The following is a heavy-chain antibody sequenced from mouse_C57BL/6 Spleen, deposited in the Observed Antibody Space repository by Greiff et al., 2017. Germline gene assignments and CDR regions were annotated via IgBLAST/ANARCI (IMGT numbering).Heavy chain of an antibody. CDR1: GYTFTDYN. J-gene: IGHJ4*01. CDR2: INPNNGGT. V-gene: IGHV1-18*01. Sequence: VQLQQSGPELVKPGASVKIPCKASGYTFTDYNMDWVKQSHGKSLEWIGDINPNNGGTIYNQKFKGKATLTVDKSSSTAYMELRSLTSEDTAVDYCARSHYYGSSLYAMDYWGQGTSVTVSS. CDR3: ARSHYYGSSLYAMDY. D-gene: IGHD1-1*01.